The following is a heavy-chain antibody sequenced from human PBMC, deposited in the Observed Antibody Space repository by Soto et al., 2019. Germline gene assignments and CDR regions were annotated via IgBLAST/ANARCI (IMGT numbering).Heavy chain of an antibody. V-gene: IGHV4-31*03. CDR1: VGSISSGGYY. Sequence: PSETLSLTCTVSVGSISSGGYYWSWIRQHPGKGLEWIGYIYYSGSTYYNPSLKSRVTISVDTSKNQFSLKLSSVTAADTAVYYCARVSGWYSSSWNDYWGQGTLVTVSS. J-gene: IGHJ4*02. CDR2: IYYSGST. D-gene: IGHD6-13*01. CDR3: ARVSGWYSSSWNDY.